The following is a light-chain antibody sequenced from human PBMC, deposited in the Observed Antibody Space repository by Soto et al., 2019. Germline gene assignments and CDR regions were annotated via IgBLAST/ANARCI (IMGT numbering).Light chain of an antibody. J-gene: IGKJ1*01. CDR2: DAS. CDR1: QSVSSSY. V-gene: IGKV3-20*01. Sequence: EIVLTQSPGTLSLSAGERATLSCRASQSVSSSYLAWYQQKPGQAPRLLIYDASTKATGIPDRISGSGSGTDFTLTISRLQPEDVAVYYCQQYGSSPWTFGEGTKVEIK. CDR3: QQYGSSPWT.